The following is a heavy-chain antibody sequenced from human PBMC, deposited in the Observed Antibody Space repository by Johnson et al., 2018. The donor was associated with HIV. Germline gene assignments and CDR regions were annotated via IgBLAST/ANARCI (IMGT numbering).Heavy chain of an antibody. Sequence: VQLVESGGGLVQPGGSLRLSCAASGFTVSSNYMSWVRQAPGKGLEWVSVIYSGGRTYYGDSVKGRFTISGDTSKNTLHLEMNSLRAEDTAMYYCARGTIIMFRGVIGFDIWGQGTMVTVSS. CDR2: IYSGGRT. J-gene: IGHJ3*02. CDR1: GFTVSSNY. V-gene: IGHV3-53*01. CDR3: ARGTIIMFRGVIGFDI. D-gene: IGHD3-10*01.